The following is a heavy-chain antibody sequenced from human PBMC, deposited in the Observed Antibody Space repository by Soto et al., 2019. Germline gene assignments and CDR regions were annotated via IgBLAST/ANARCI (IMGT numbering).Heavy chain of an antibody. D-gene: IGHD1-26*01. V-gene: IGHV4-59*01. CDR1: GGSISDYY. CDR2: IYYSGST. CDR3: ARGEYSGSSPPYYYYYGMDV. J-gene: IGHJ6*02. Sequence: SETLSLTCTVSGGSISDYYWSWIRQPPGKGLEWIGYIYYSGSTNYNPSLKSRVTISVDTSKNQFSLKLSSVTAADTAVYYCARGEYSGSSPPYYYYYGMDVWGQGTTVTVSS.